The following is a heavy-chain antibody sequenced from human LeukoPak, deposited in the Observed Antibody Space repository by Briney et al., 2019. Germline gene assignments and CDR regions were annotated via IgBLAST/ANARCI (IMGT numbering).Heavy chain of an antibody. D-gene: IGHD4-17*01. J-gene: IGHJ4*02. CDR1: GFTFSNYW. CDR2: IKQDGSEK. V-gene: IGHV3-7*01. CDR3: ARELMVTTVTHRFSY. Sequence: GGSLRLSCAASGFTFSNYWMSWVRQAPGKGREWVANIKQDGSEKYYVDSVKGRFTISRDNAKNSLYLQMNSLRAEDTAVYYCARELMVTTVTHRFSYWGQGTLVTVSS.